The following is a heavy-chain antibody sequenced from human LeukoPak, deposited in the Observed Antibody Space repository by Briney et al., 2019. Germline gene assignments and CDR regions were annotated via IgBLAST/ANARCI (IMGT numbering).Heavy chain of an antibody. Sequence: ASVKVSCKASGYTFTSYAMHWVRQAPGQRLEWMGWINAGNGNTKYSQKFQGRVTITRDTSASTAYMELSSLRSEDTAVYYCARASSAGIVPAAKNWFDPWGQGTLVTVSS. CDR3: ARASSAGIVPAAKNWFDP. V-gene: IGHV1-3*01. D-gene: IGHD2-2*01. CDR1: GYTFTSYA. J-gene: IGHJ5*02. CDR2: INAGNGNT.